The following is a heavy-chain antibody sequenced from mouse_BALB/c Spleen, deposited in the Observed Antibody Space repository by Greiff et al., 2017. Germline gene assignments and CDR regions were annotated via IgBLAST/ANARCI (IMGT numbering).Heavy chain of an antibody. V-gene: IGHV1-69*01. J-gene: IGHJ4*01. CDR1: GYTFTDYW. Sequence: QVQLQQPGAELVMPGASVKMSCKASGYTFTDYWMHWVKQRPGQGLEWIGAIDTSDSYTSYNQKFKGKATLTVDESSSTAYMQLSSLTSEDSAVYYCARTGTSDAMDYWGQGTSVTVSA. D-gene: IGHD4-1*01. CDR2: IDTSDSYT. CDR3: ARTGTSDAMDY.